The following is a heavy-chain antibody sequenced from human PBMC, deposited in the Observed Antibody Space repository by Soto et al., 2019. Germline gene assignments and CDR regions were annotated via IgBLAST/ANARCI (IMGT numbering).Heavy chain of an antibody. CDR3: ASFWSGYYDQAYYYYGMDV. CDR2: IYYSGST. J-gene: IGHJ6*02. CDR1: GGSISSGGYY. Sequence: SETLSITCTVSGGSISSGGYYWSWIRQHPGKGLEWIGYIYYSGSTYYNPSLKSRVTISVDTSKNQFSLKLSSVTAADTAVYYCASFWSGYYDQAYYYYGMDVWGQGTTVTVSS. D-gene: IGHD3-3*01. V-gene: IGHV4-31*03.